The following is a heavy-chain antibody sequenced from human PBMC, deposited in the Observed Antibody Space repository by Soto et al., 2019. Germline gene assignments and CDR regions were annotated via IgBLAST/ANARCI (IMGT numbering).Heavy chain of an antibody. J-gene: IGHJ5*02. CDR1: GDSMTSSSYY. Sequence: PSETLSLTCTVSGDSMTSSSYYWAWIRQPPGKGLECIGSIYYSESTSYNSASPSYSPSLNSRVTISGDTSKSQFSLKLSSVTAADSAVYYCARHTGNLFDRWGQGTLVTVSS. V-gene: IGHV4-39*01. CDR2: IYYSEST. CDR3: ARHTGNLFDR.